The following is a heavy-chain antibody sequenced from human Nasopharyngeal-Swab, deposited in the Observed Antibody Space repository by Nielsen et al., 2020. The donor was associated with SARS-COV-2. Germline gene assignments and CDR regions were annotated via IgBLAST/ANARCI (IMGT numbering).Heavy chain of an antibody. CDR1: GFTFSSYV. J-gene: IGHJ4*02. CDR3: ARDWRQLVSYYFDY. Sequence: GESLKISCAASGFTFSSYVMHWVRQAPGKGLEWVAVISYDGSNKYYADSVKGRFTISRDNSKNTLYLQMNSLRAEDTAVYYCARDWRQLVSYYFDYWGQGTLVTVSS. V-gene: IGHV3-30-3*01. D-gene: IGHD6-13*01. CDR2: ISYDGSNK.